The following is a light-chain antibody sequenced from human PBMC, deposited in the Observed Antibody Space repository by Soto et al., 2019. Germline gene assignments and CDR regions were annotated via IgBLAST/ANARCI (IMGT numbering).Light chain of an antibody. J-gene: IGKJ4*02. Sequence: EIVMTQSPGTLSVSPGERATLSCRASQSVSSNFAWYQQKPGQAPRLLIYGASTRATGIPARFSGSGSGTEFTFTISSLPSEDFAVYYCQQYNNWPPLTFGGGTKVEIK. CDR3: QQYNNWPPLT. CDR2: GAS. CDR1: QSVSSN. V-gene: IGKV3-15*01.